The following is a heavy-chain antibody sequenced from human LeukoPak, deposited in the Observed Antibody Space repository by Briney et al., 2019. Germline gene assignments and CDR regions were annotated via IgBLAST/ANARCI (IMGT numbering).Heavy chain of an antibody. J-gene: IGHJ5*02. CDR2: INHSGST. CDR1: GGSFRGYY. Sequence: SETLSLTCAVYGGSFRGYYWSWIRQPPGKRLEWIGEINHSGSTNYNPSLKSRVTISVDTSKNQFSLKLSSVTAADTAVYYCAREEVVPAARRWFDPWGQGTLVTVSS. V-gene: IGHV4-34*01. CDR3: AREEVVPAARRWFDP. D-gene: IGHD2-2*01.